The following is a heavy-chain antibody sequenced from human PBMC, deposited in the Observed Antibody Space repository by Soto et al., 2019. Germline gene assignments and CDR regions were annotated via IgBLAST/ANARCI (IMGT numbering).Heavy chain of an antibody. CDR2: IYYSGST. CDR1: GGSISSYY. J-gene: IGHJ4*02. V-gene: IGHV4-59*01. Sequence: PSETLSLTCTVSGGSISSYYWSWIRQPPGKGLEWIGYIYYSGSTNYNPSLKSRVTISVDTSKNQFSLKLSSVTAADTAVYYCTIVVSGRRIDYWGQGTLVTVSS. D-gene: IGHD6-19*01. CDR3: TIVVSGRRIDY.